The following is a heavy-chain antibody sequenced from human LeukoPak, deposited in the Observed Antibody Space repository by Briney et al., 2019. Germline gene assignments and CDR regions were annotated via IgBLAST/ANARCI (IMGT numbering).Heavy chain of an antibody. CDR1: GGSISSSSYY. CDR3: ARVKRYSSGWGCDY. CDR2: IYYSGST. Sequence: SETLSLTCTVSGGSISSSSYYWGWIRQPPGKGLEWIGSIYYSGSTYYNPSLKSRVTISVDTSKNQFSLKLSSVTAADTAVYYCARVKRYSSGWGCDYWGQGTLVTVSS. J-gene: IGHJ4*02. D-gene: IGHD6-19*01. V-gene: IGHV4-39*07.